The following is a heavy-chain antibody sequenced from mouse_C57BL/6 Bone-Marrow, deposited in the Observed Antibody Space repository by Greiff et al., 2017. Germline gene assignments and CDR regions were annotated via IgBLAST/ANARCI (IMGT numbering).Heavy chain of an antibody. CDR2: IYPNSGST. CDR3: ARSAYYSNYFYAMDY. V-gene: IGHV1-64*01. Sequence: QVQLQQPGAELVKPGASVKLSCKASGYSFTSYWMNWVKQRPGQGLEWIGMIYPNSGSTIYNEKFKSKATLTVDKSSSTAYKQLSSLTSEDSAVYYCARSAYYSNYFYAMDYWGQGTSVTVSS. CDR1: GYSFTSYW. J-gene: IGHJ4*01. D-gene: IGHD2-5*01.